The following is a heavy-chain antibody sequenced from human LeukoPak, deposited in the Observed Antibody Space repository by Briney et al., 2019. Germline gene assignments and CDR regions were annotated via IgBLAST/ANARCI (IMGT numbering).Heavy chain of an antibody. CDR2: ITGGGDST. J-gene: IGHJ4*02. CDR3: PKRSSISRPYYFDY. Sequence: GGSLRLSCAASGFTFSSYAMSWVRQTPVKGLEWVSAITGGGDSTYYADSVKGRFTISRDNSQNTLYLQMNSLRAEDTAVYYCPKRSSISRPYYFDYWGQGILVTVSS. V-gene: IGHV3-23*01. D-gene: IGHD1-14*01. CDR1: GFTFSSYA.